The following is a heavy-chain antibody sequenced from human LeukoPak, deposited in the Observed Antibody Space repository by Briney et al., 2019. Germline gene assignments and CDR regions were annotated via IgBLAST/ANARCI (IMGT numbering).Heavy chain of an antibody. Sequence: ASAKVSCKASGYTFTSYYVHWVRQAPGQGLEWMGIINPSGGSTSYAQKFQGRVTMTRDTPTSTVYMELSSLRSEDTAVYYCAREPIVVVVAIDYWGQGTLDTVSS. CDR3: AREPIVVVVAIDY. V-gene: IGHV1-46*01. CDR2: INPSGGST. D-gene: IGHD2-15*01. J-gene: IGHJ4*02. CDR1: GYTFTSYY.